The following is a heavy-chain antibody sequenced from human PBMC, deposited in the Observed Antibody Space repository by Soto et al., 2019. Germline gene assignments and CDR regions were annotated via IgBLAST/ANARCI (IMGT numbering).Heavy chain of an antibody. J-gene: IGHJ5*02. Sequence: TLSLTCAVSGGSISSGGYSWSWIRQPPGKGLEWIGYIYHSGSTYYTPSLKSRVTISVDRSKNQFSLKLSSVTAADTAVYYFARVRGDFWSGYYSCFDPGGKGTRVTVSS. D-gene: IGHD3-3*01. CDR3: ARVRGDFWSGYYSCFDP. CDR2: IYHSGST. V-gene: IGHV4-30-2*01. CDR1: GGSISSGGYS.